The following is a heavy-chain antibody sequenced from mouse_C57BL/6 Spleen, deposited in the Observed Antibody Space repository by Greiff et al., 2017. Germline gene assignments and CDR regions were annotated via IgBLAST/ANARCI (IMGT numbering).Heavy chain of an antibody. D-gene: IGHD2-4*01. Sequence: VQLQQSGPELVKPGASVKISCKASGYTFTDYYMNWVKQSHGKSLEWIGDINPNNGGTSYNQKFKGKATLTVDKSSSTAYMELRSLTSEDSAVYYCARRENYDRYAMDYWGQGTSVTVSS. J-gene: IGHJ4*01. V-gene: IGHV1-26*01. CDR2: INPNNGGT. CDR1: GYTFTDYY. CDR3: ARRENYDRYAMDY.